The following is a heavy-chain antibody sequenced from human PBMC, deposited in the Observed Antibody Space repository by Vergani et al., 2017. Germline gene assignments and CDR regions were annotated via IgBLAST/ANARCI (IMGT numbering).Heavy chain of an antibody. J-gene: IGHJ4*02. Sequence: EVQLVESGGGLVQPGGSLRLSCSASGFSFNSYWMHWVRQVPGKGLLWVSRIKSDGSITAYADSVKGRFTISRDNAQNTLYLQMNSLRVEDTGVYYCAREGYDFWSGYYQYFDYWGQGTLVTVSS. CDR2: IKSDGSIT. CDR3: AREGYDFWSGYYQYFDY. CDR1: GFSFNSYW. V-gene: IGHV3-74*03. D-gene: IGHD3-3*01.